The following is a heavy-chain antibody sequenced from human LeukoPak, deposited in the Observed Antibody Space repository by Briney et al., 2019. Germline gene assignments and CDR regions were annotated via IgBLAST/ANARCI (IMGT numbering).Heavy chain of an antibody. CDR3: TRSDGGMDV. CDR2: IRSKAYGGTT. Sequence: PGGSLRLSCTASGFTFDDYAMSWVRQAPGKGLEWVGFIRSKAYGGTTEYAASVKGRFTISRDDSKSIAYLQMNSLKTEDTAVYYCTRSDGGMDVWGQGTTVTVSS. V-gene: IGHV3-49*04. J-gene: IGHJ6*02. D-gene: IGHD5-24*01. CDR1: GFTFDDYA.